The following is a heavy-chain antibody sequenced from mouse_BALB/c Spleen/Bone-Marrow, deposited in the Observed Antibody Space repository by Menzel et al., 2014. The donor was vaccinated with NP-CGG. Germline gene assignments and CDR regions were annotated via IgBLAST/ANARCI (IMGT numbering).Heavy chain of an antibody. CDR2: IYPGNVNT. Sequence: VQLQQSGAELVKPGASVRISCKAAGYTFTSYYIQWVKQRPGQGLEWIGWIYPGNVNTKYNEKFKGKATLTADKSSSTAYIQISRMTSGDSAVYFCAREANWNFDYWGQGTTLTVSS. D-gene: IGHD4-1*01. J-gene: IGHJ2*01. V-gene: IGHV1S56*01. CDR3: AREANWNFDY. CDR1: GYTFTSYY.